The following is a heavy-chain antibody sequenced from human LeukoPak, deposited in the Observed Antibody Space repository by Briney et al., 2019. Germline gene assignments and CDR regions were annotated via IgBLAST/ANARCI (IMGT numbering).Heavy chain of an antibody. CDR2: INTNTGNP. V-gene: IGHV7-4-1*02. Sequence: GASVKVSCKASGYTFTSYGISWVRQAPGQGLEWMGWINTNTGNPTYAQGFTGRFVFSLGTSVSTAYLQISSLKAEDTAVYFCARDWGGWNQAYWGQGTLVTVSS. CDR1: GYTFTSYG. CDR3: ARDWGGWNQAY. D-gene: IGHD1-1*01. J-gene: IGHJ4*02.